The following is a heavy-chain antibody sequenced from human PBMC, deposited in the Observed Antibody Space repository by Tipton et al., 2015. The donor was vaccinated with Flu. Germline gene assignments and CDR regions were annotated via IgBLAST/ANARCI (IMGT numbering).Heavy chain of an antibody. D-gene: IGHD1-26*01. CDR2: VYHTGST. Sequence: TLSLTCAVSGYSISSGYYWGWIRQPPGQGLEWIGSVYHTGSTYYNPSLKSRVTISVDTSTNQFSLRLSSVTAADTAVYYCARDRSGSYGAVDYWGQGTLVTVSS. V-gene: IGHV4-38-2*02. CDR1: GYSISSGYY. J-gene: IGHJ4*02. CDR3: ARDRSGSYGAVDY.